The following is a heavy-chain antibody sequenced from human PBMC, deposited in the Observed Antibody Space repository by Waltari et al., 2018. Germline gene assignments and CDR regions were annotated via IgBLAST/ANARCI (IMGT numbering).Heavy chain of an antibody. CDR2: IYYSGST. J-gene: IGHJ3*02. V-gene: IGHV4-39*07. CDR1: GGSISISRYY. CDR3: ARALGATPPIDAFDI. Sequence: QLQLQESGPGLVKPSETLSLTCTVSGGSISISRYYWGGLRQPPGKGLEWIGSIYYSGSTYYNPSLKSRVTISVDTSKNQFSLKLSSVTAADTAVYYCARALGATPPIDAFDIWGQGTMVTVSS. D-gene: IGHD1-26*01.